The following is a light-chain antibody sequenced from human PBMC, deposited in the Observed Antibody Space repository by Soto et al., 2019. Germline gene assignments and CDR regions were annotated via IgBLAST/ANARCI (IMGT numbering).Light chain of an antibody. CDR2: GAS. CDR3: QPYYNWPRT. J-gene: IGKJ4*01. Sequence: IVMTQSPATPTVSPGAGVTLSCRASESVSSNLAWYQQKPGQAPRLLIFGASARATGIPARISGSGSGTEFTLTISSLRSEDFAVYFCQPYYNWPRTFGEGTKVDIK. CDR1: ESVSSN. V-gene: IGKV3-15*01.